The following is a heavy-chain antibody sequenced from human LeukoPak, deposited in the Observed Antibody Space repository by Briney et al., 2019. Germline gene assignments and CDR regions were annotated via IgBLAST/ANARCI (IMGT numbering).Heavy chain of an antibody. CDR1: GFTFSSYW. CDR2: IKQDGSEK. D-gene: IGHD5-12*01. J-gene: IGHJ6*02. V-gene: IGHV3-7*03. Sequence: GGSLRLSCAASGFTFSSYWMSWVRQAPGKGLEWVANIKQDGSEKYYVDSVKGRFTISRDNAKNSLYLQMNSLRAEDTAVYYCARELGANIVATICYYGMDVWGQGTTVTVSS. CDR3: ARELGANIVATICYYGMDV.